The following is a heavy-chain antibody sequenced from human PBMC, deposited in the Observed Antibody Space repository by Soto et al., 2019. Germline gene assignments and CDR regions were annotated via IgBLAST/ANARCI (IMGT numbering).Heavy chain of an antibody. CDR1: GYTFTSYG. J-gene: IGHJ4*02. CDR2: ISAYNGNT. V-gene: IGHV1-18*01. CDR3: ARDQFDSYGPKGGLDY. Sequence: QVQLVQSGAEVKKPGASVKVSCKASGYTFTSYGISWVRQAPGQGLEWMGWISAYNGNTNYAQKLQGRVTMTTDTSTSTADRELRSLRSDDTAVYYCARDQFDSYGPKGGLDYWGQGTLVTVSS. D-gene: IGHD5-18*01.